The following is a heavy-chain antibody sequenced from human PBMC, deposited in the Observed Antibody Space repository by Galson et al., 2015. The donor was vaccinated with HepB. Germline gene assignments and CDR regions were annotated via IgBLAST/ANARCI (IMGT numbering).Heavy chain of an antibody. V-gene: IGHV3-7*03. CDR3: ARDRRWARGYYFDS. Sequence: SLRLSCAASEFTLSSYWMNWVRQAPGKGLEWVANIKQDGNEKYYVDSVKGRFTISRDNAKKTLYLQMNSLRAEDTAVYYCARDRRWARGYYFDSWGQGTVVTVSP. CDR1: EFTLSSYW. D-gene: IGHD3-22*01. J-gene: IGHJ4*02. CDR2: IKQDGNEK.